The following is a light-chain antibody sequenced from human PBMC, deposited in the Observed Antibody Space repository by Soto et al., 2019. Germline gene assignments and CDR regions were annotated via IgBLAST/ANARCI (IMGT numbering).Light chain of an antibody. Sequence: EVVLTQSPVTLSLSPGEIATLSCRASQSFRGLLAWYQQKPGQAPRLLIYDLYNRATGIPPRFSGSGSGTDFTLTISSLEPEDSAVYYCQQRHMWPITFGQATRLEI. J-gene: IGKJ5*01. CDR2: DLY. CDR3: QQRHMWPIT. CDR1: QSFRGL. V-gene: IGKV3-11*01.